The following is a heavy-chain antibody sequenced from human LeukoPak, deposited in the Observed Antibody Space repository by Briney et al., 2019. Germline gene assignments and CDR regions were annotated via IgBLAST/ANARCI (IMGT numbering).Heavy chain of an antibody. CDR1: GGSISIYY. D-gene: IGHD3-22*01. J-gene: IGHJ4*02. CDR2: IYYSGST. CDR3: ARTNYDSSGYYYFYFDY. V-gene: IGHV4-59*01. Sequence: SETLSLTCTVSGGSISIYYWSWIRQPPGKGLEWIGYIYYSGSTNYNPSLKSRVTISVDTSKNQFSLKLSSVTAADTAVYYCARTNYDSSGYYYFYFDYWGQGTLVTVSS.